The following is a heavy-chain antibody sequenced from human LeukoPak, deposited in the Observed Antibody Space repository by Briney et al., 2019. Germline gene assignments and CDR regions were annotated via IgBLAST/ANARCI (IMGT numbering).Heavy chain of an antibody. J-gene: IGHJ4*02. CDR3: ARLWFGELLPMDN. D-gene: IGHD3-10*01. Sequence: SETLSLTCTVSGGSVSSGSFYWNWIRQPPGKGLEWIGYIYYSGSTSYNPSLKSRVTISVDTSKNQFSLRLSSVTAADTAMYYCARLWFGELLPMDNWGQGTLVTVSS. CDR1: GGSVSSGSFY. CDR2: IYYSGST. V-gene: IGHV4-61*01.